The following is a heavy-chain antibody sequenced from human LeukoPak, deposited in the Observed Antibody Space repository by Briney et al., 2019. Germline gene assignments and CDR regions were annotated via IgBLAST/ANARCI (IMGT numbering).Heavy chain of an antibody. CDR3: ASQGPIDAFDI. Sequence: GGSLRLSCAASGFTCDDYAMHWVRQAPGKGLEWVSGISWNSGSIGYADSVKGRFTISRDNAKNSLYLQMNSLRAEDTALYYCASQGPIDAFDIWGQGTMVTVSS. V-gene: IGHV3-9*01. J-gene: IGHJ3*02. CDR2: ISWNSGSI. CDR1: GFTCDDYA.